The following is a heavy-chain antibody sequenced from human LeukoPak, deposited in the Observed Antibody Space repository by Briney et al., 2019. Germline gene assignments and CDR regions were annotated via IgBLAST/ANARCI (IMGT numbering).Heavy chain of an antibody. CDR1: GFTFSSYA. Sequence: GGSLRLSCAASGFTFSSYAMSWVRQAPGKGLEWVSAISGSGGSTYYADSVKGRFTISRDNSKNTLYLQMNSLRAEDTAVYYCAKGARKYCTNGVCSYYFDYWGQGTLVTVSS. CDR2: ISGSGGST. J-gene: IGHJ4*02. V-gene: IGHV3-23*01. D-gene: IGHD2-8*01. CDR3: AKGARKYCTNGVCSYYFDY.